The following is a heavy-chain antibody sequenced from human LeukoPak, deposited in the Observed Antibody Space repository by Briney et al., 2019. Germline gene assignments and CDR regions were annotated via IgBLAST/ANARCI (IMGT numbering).Heavy chain of an antibody. J-gene: IGHJ4*02. Sequence: PGGSLRLSCAASGFTFSNAWMSWVRQAPGKGLEWVSAISGSGGSTYYADSVKGRFTISRDNSKNTLYLQMNSLRAEDTAVYYCAKAMVATKAFDYWGQGTLVTVSS. CDR1: GFTFSNAW. CDR2: ISGSGGST. CDR3: AKAMVATKAFDY. V-gene: IGHV3-23*01. D-gene: IGHD5-12*01.